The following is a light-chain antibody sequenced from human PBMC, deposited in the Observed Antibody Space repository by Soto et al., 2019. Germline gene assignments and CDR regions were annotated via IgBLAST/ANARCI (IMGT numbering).Light chain of an antibody. CDR1: SSNIGSNT. CDR3: AAWDDSLNGPYV. J-gene: IGLJ1*01. CDR2: SNN. V-gene: IGLV1-44*01. Sequence: QSALTQPPSASGTPGQRVTISCSGSSSNIGSNTVNWYQQLPGTAPKLLIYSNNQRPSGVPDRFSGSKSGTSASLAISGLQSEDEDDYYCAAWDDSLNGPYVFGTGTKVT.